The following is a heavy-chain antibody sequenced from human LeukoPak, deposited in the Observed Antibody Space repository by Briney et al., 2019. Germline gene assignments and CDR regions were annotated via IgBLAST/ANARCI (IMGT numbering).Heavy chain of an antibody. CDR1: GYTFTSYG. CDR3: ASEPHDYGDYGSGFDY. CDR2: ISAYNGNT. J-gene: IGHJ4*02. Sequence: GASVKVSCKASGYTFTSYGISWVRQAPGQGLEWMGWISAYNGNTNYAQKLQGRVTMTRDTSTSTVYMELSSLRSEDTAVYYCASEPHDYGDYGSGFDYWGQGTLVTVSS. D-gene: IGHD4-17*01. V-gene: IGHV1-18*01.